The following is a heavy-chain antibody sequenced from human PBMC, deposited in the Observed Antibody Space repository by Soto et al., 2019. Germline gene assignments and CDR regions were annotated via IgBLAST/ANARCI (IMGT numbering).Heavy chain of an antibody. V-gene: IGHV1-69*13. Sequence: SVKVSFKASGCTFSSYAISWVRQAPGQGLEWMGGIIPIFGTANYAQKFQGRVTITADESTSTAYMELSSLRSEDTAVYYCARGAGDGSSSTDYFDYWGQGTLVTVSS. CDR2: IIPIFGTA. D-gene: IGHD6-6*01. CDR1: GCTFSSYA. CDR3: ARGAGDGSSSTDYFDY. J-gene: IGHJ4*02.